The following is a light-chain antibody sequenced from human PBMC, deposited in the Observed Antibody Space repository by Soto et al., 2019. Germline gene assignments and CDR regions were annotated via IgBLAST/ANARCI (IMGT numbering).Light chain of an antibody. V-gene: IGLV2-8*01. J-gene: IGLJ2*01. CDR3: SSYGGRNNHVV. CDR2: DVS. CDR1: SSDVGGYDY. Sequence: QSALTQPPSASGSPGQSVTISCTGTSSDVGGYDYVSWYQQHPGKAPKLMIYDVSKRPSGVPDRFSGSKSGNTASLTVSGLQAEDEADYYCSSYGGRNNHVVLGGGTQLTVL.